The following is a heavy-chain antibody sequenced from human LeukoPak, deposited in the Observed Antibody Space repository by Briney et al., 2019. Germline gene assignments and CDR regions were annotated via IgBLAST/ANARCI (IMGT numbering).Heavy chain of an antibody. CDR3: ARVRSSTRNYYYYYMDV. D-gene: IGHD2-2*01. Sequence: PSETLSLTCTVSGGSISSYYWGWIRQPAGKGLEWIGRIYTSGSTNYNPSLKSRVTMSVDTSKNQFSLKLSSVTAADTAVYYCARVRSSTRNYYYYYMDVWGKGTTVTVSS. J-gene: IGHJ6*03. CDR1: GGSISSYY. CDR2: IYTSGST. V-gene: IGHV4-4*07.